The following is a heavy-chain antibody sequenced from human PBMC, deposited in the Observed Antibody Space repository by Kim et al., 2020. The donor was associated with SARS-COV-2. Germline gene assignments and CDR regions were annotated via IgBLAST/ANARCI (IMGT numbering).Heavy chain of an antibody. CDR1: GFTFSGSA. CDR2: IRSKANSYAT. V-gene: IGHV3-73*01. D-gene: IGHD3-10*01. J-gene: IGHJ6*02. CDR3: TRRGEDYYYYYGMDV. Sequence: GGSLRLSCAASGFTFSGSAMHWVRQASGKGLEWVGRIRSKANSYATAYAASVKGRFTISRDDSKNTAYLQMNSLKTEDTAVYYCTRRGEDYYYYYGMDVWGQGTTVTVSS.